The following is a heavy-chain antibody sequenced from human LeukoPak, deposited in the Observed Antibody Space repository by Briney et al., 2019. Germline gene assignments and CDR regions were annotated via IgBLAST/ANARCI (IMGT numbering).Heavy chain of an antibody. J-gene: IGHJ4*02. V-gene: IGHV3-23*01. CDR2: MSGVGGNT. CDR1: GFIFSSYA. D-gene: IGHD5-24*01. Sequence: GGSLRLSCAGSGFIFSSYAMSLWRQGPEKGLGRVLAMSGVGGNTFYTDSVRGRFTISRDNSKNTLYLQMNSLRAEDTAIYYCAKTSRWERDYFDYWGQGTLVTVSS. CDR3: AKTSRWERDYFDY.